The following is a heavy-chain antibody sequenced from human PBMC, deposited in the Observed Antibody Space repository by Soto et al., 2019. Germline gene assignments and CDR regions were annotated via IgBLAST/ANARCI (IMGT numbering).Heavy chain of an antibody. Sequence: QVQLQESGPGLVKPSETLSLTCAVSGGSISSTNWWSWVRQPPGKGLEWIGEIYHSGSTNYNPSPKSRXXIXVXXSTNPFSRKLSSVTAADTALYYCARTTVTPRLTDYWGQGTLVTVSS. J-gene: IGHJ4*02. CDR3: ARTTVTPRLTDY. CDR1: GGSISSTNW. D-gene: IGHD4-17*01. CDR2: IYHSGST. V-gene: IGHV4-4*02.